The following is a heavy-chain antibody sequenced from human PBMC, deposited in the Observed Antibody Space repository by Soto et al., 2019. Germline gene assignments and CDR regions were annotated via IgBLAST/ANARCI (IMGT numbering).Heavy chain of an antibody. Sequence: SETLSLTCSVSGGSMSEYFWSWIRQSPGKGLEWIGYIYYLGSTDYNPSLKSRVTISVDTSKRQFSLRLTSVTAADTAVYYCARDGYDGSGSPYPAYWGPGTQVTV. CDR3: ARDGYDGSGSPYPAY. CDR2: IYYLGST. J-gene: IGHJ4*02. V-gene: IGHV4-59*01. CDR1: GGSMSEYF. D-gene: IGHD3-10*01.